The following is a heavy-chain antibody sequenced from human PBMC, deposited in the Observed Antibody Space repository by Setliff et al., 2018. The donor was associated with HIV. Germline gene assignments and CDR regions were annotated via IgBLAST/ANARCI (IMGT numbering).Heavy chain of an antibody. CDR2: ISSSSSTI. D-gene: IGHD2-15*01. V-gene: IGHV3-48*01. Sequence: GGSLRLSCAASGFTFSSYSMNWVRQAPGKGLEWVSSISSSSSTIYYADSVKGRFTISRDNAKNSLYLQMNGLRAEDTAVYYCARGGGQYCSGGSCSSRFHYYYYYMDVWGKGATVTVSS. CDR1: GFTFSSYS. J-gene: IGHJ6*03. CDR3: ARGGGQYCSGGSCSSRFHYYYYYMDV.